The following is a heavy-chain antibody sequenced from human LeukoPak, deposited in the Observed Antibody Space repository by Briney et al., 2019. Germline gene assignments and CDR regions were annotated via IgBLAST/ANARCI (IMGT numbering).Heavy chain of an antibody. CDR1: GGTFGSYA. V-gene: IGHV1-69*06. D-gene: IGHD6-6*01. Sequence: ASVEVSCKASGGTFGSYATSWVRQAPGQGLEWMGGIIPIFGTANYAQKFQGRVTITADKSTSTAYMELSSLRSEDTAVYYCAREAAARIFDYWGQGTLVTVSS. CDR3: AREAAARIFDY. J-gene: IGHJ4*02. CDR2: IIPIFGTA.